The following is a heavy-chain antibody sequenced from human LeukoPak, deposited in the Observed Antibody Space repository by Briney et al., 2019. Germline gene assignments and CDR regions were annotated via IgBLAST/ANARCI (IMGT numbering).Heavy chain of an antibody. CDR2: IIPIFGTA. CDR3: ARDGVVVVPAAPYNWFDP. Sequence: SVKVSYKASGGTFSSYAISWVRQAPGQGLEWMGRIIPIFGTANYAQKFQGRVTITTDESTSTAYMELSSLISEDTAVYYSARDGVVVVPAAPYNWFDPWGQGTLVTVSS. V-gene: IGHV1-69*05. D-gene: IGHD2-2*01. CDR1: GGTFSSYA. J-gene: IGHJ5*02.